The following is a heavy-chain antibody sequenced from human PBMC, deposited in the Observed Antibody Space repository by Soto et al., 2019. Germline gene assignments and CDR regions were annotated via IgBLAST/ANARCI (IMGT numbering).Heavy chain of an antibody. CDR1: GFTVSSNY. Sequence: PGGSLRLSCAASGFTVSSNYMSWVRQAPGKGLEWVSVIYSGGSTYYADSVKGRFTISRDNSKNTLYLQMNSLRAEDTAVYYCATATTVTTLDYWGQGTLVTVSS. D-gene: IGHD4-4*01. CDR3: ATATTVTTLDY. CDR2: IYSGGST. J-gene: IGHJ4*02. V-gene: IGHV3-66*01.